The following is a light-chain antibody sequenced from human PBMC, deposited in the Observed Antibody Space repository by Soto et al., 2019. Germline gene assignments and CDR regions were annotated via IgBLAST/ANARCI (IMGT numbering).Light chain of an antibody. CDR3: CSYARSSTFI. J-gene: IGLJ2*01. CDR1: SSDVGTYNL. Sequence: QSALTQPASVSGSPGQSITISCARTSSDVGTYNLVSWYQQHPGKAPKLMIYEGTKRPSGVYRFSGSKTGNTASPTISGLQAEDEANYYCCSYARSSTFIFGGGTKVTVL. CDR2: EGT. V-gene: IGLV2-23*03.